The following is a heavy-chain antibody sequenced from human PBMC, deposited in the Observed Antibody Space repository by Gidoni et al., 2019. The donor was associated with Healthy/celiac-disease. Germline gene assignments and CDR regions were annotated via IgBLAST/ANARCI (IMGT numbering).Heavy chain of an antibody. CDR1: GFTFSSYS. CDR2: ISSSSSYI. D-gene: IGHD6-19*01. V-gene: IGHV3-21*01. Sequence: GGGLVKPGGSLRLSCAASGFTFSSYSMNWVRQAPGKGLEGVSSISSSSSYIYYADSVKGRFTISRDNAKNSLYLQMNSLRAEDTAVYYCARDPAAGSFFDYWGQGTLVTVSS. J-gene: IGHJ4*02. CDR3: ARDPAAGSFFDY.